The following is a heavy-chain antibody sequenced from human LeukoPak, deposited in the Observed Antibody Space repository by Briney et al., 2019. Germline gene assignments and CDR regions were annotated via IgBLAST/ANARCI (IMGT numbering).Heavy chain of an antibody. CDR2: ISSSSGDI. CDR3: ARDYGSAPGWFDP. Sequence: GGSLRLSCAASGFTFSSYSTNWVRQAPGKGLEWVSSISSSSGDIYYADSVKGRFTISRDNAKNSLYLQMNSLRAEDTAVYYCARDYGSAPGWFDPWGQGTLVTVSS. D-gene: IGHD3-10*01. J-gene: IGHJ5*02. CDR1: GFTFSSYS. V-gene: IGHV3-21*01.